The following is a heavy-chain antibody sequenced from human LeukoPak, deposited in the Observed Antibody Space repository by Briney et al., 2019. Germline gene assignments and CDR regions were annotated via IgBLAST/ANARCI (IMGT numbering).Heavy chain of an antibody. CDR3: AKHFSGVVAATRTLGTITPFDY. D-gene: IGHD2-15*01. CDR1: GFTFSSYG. J-gene: IGHJ4*02. Sequence: RGSLRLSCAASGFTFSSYGMSSVRQAPGKGLEWVSAISGSGGITYYADSVKGRFTISRDNSKNTLYLQMNSLRAEDTAVYYCAKHFSGVVAATRTLGTITPFDYWGQGTLVTVSS. CDR2: ISGSGGIT. V-gene: IGHV3-23*01.